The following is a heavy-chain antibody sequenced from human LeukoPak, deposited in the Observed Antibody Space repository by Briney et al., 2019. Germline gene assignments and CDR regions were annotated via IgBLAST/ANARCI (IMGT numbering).Heavy chain of an antibody. CDR1: GYSISTLAN. V-gene: IGHV4-38-2*01. D-gene: IGHD3-10*01. J-gene: IGHJ4*02. CDR3: ARSPYYYGSGSYYRNYFDY. Sequence: SETLSLTCAVSGYSISTLANWGWIRQSPGKGLEWIGEINHSGSTNYNPSLKSRVTISVDTSKNQFSLKLSSVTAADTAVYYCARSPYYYGSGSYYRNYFDYWGQGTLVTVSS. CDR2: INHSGST.